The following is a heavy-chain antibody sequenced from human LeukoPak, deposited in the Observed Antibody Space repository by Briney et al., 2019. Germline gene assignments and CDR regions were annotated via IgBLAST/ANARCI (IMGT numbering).Heavy chain of an antibody. V-gene: IGHV3-23*01. CDR3: GATYYYDSRGFDP. Sequence: PSETLSLTCTVSGGSISSSSYYWGWIRQPPGKGLEWVSAISGSGGSTYYSDSVKGRFTISRDNSKNTLYLQMNSLRAEDTAVYYCGATYYYDSRGFDPWGQGTLVTVSS. CDR2: ISGSGGST. J-gene: IGHJ5*02. CDR1: GGSISSSSYY. D-gene: IGHD3-22*01.